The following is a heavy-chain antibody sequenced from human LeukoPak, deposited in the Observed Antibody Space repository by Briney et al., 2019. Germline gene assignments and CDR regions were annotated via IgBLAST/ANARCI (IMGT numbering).Heavy chain of an antibody. CDR1: GDSFTSYY. D-gene: IGHD2-2*01. J-gene: IGHJ6*02. CDR3: ARDLCRSTSYYYYYGMDV. Sequence: ASVKVSCKTSGDSFTSYYILWVRQAPGQGLEWMGWINPYSGGADFAQTFQGRVTLTSDTSISTAYMELSGLRSDDTAVYYCARDLCRSTSYYYYYGMDVWGQGTTVTVSS. V-gene: IGHV1-2*02. CDR2: INPYSGGA.